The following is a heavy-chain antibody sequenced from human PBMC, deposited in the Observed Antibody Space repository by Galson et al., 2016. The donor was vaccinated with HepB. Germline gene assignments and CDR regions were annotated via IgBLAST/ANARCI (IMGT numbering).Heavy chain of an antibody. CDR2: SIPIFNTT. Sequence: SVKVSCKVSRDTFSSYAINWLRQAPGQGLEWMGGSIPIFNTTPSAQKFQGRLTINADESTSTVYMELSSLRSEDTAVYYCAREGGYYSFYYYGMDVWGQGTTFTVSS. CDR1: RDTFSSYA. J-gene: IGHJ6*02. CDR3: AREGGYYSFYYYGMDV. V-gene: IGHV1-69*13. D-gene: IGHD3-3*01.